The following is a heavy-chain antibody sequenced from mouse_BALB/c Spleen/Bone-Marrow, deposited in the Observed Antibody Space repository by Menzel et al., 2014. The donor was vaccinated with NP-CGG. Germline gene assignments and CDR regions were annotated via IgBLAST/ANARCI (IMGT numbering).Heavy chain of an antibody. J-gene: IGHJ1*01. Sequence: EVQLQESGGGLVLPGGSRKLSCAASGFTFSSFGMHWVRQAPEKGLEWVAYISSGSTAICYADTVKGRFTISRDNPKNTLFLQMTSLRSEDTATYYCARGGNWDDFDVWGAGTTVTVSS. V-gene: IGHV5-17*02. CDR2: ISSGSTAI. CDR3: ARGGNWDDFDV. D-gene: IGHD4-1*01. CDR1: GFTFSSFG.